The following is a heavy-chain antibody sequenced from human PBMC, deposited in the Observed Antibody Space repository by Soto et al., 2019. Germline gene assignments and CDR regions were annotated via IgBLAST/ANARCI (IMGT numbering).Heavy chain of an antibody. CDR2: ISYDGTNK. J-gene: IGHJ6*02. CDR3: AKDGGGYNYGYVVLDKDYYGMDV. CDR1: GFTFSTYA. V-gene: IGHV3-30-3*01. Sequence: QVQLVESGGGVVQPGRSLRLSCAASGFTFSTYAMHWVRQAPGKGLEWVAVISYDGTNKYYADSVRGRFTISRDNSKNTLFLQMNSLRAEDTAVYYCAKDGGGYNYGYVVLDKDYYGMDVWGQGTTVTVSS. D-gene: IGHD5-18*01.